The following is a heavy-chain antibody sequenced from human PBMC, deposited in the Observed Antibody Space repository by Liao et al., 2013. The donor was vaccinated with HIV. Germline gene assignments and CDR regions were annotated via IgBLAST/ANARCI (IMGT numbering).Heavy chain of an antibody. Sequence: QLHLQESGPGLVKPSETLSLTCTVSGGSINSGSYYWGWVRRPPGRGLEWIASMSHAGSIYYNPYNPSLQSRVTISVDTSKNQLSLKLTSLTAADTAMYYCTRGSRGTVTPFQHWGQGTLVTVSS. V-gene: IGHV4-39*07. J-gene: IGHJ1*01. CDR2: MSHAGSI. CDR3: TRGSRGTVTPFQH. CDR1: GGSINSGSYY. D-gene: IGHD4-17*01.